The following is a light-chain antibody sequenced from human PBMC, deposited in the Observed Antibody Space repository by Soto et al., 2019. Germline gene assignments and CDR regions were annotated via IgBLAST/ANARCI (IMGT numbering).Light chain of an antibody. V-gene: IGKV3-20*01. Sequence: ETVLTQSPGTLSLSPGERATLSCRASQSVTSNQLAWYRYKPGQVPRLLIYGASSRATGIPDRFSGSGSGTDFTLTISRLEPEDFAVYYCHQYGSSPLTFGGGTKVEIK. CDR1: QSVTSNQ. CDR2: GAS. CDR3: HQYGSSPLT. J-gene: IGKJ4*01.